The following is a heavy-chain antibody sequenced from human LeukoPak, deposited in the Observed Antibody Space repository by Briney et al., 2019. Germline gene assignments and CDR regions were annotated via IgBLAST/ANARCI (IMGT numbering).Heavy chain of an antibody. CDR2: IYTSGST. CDR3: ARASFRSSLFYAFDI. D-gene: IGHD6-6*01. CDR1: GGSISSYY. Sequence: PSETLSLTCTVSGGSISSYYWSWVRQPAGRGREWIGRIYTSGSTNYNPSLKSRVTMSVDTSKNQFSLKLSSVTAADTAVYYCARASFRSSLFYAFDIWGQGTMVTVSS. J-gene: IGHJ3*02. V-gene: IGHV4-4*07.